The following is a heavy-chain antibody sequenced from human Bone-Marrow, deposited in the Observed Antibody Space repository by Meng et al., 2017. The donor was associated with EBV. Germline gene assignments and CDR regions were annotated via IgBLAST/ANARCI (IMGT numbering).Heavy chain of an antibody. J-gene: IGHJ4*02. CDR3: ARDSKQGFDY. V-gene: IGHV1-2*04. CDR1: GYTLTGYD. Sequence: QVQVAKSGAEVKKPGASLKVSCKASGYTLTGYDMHWGRQAPGQGLEWMGWINPNSGGTNYAQKFQGWVTMTRDTSISTAYMELSRLRSDDTAVYYCARDSKQGFDYWGQGTLVTVFS. CDR2: INPNSGGT. D-gene: IGHD6-13*01.